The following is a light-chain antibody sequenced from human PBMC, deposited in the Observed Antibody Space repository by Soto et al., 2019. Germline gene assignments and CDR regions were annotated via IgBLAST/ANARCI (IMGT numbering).Light chain of an antibody. CDR3: SSYTSSGV. V-gene: IGLV2-14*01. Sequence: QSVLTQPASVSGSPGQSITISCTGTSRDVGGYNYVSWYQQHPGKAPKLMIYDVSNRPSGVSNRFSGSKSGNTASLTISGLQAEDEADYYCSSYTSSGVFGTGTKVTVL. J-gene: IGLJ1*01. CDR1: SRDVGGYNY. CDR2: DVS.